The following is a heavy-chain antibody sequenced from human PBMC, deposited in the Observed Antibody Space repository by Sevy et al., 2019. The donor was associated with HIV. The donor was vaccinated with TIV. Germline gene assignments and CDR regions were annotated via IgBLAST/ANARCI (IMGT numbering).Heavy chain of an antibody. J-gene: IGHJ4*02. CDR1: GYTLTQLS. CDR3: ATTREYYQGKNGYFDD. V-gene: IGHV1-24*01. Sequence: ASVKVSCKVSGYTLTQLSMHWVRQAPGKGLEWMGSFDPEDGERIYAQKFQGRITMTEDTSTDTAYMDLSSLKSDDTAVYYCATTREYYQGKNGYFDDWGQGALVTVSS. D-gene: IGHD2-8*01. CDR2: FDPEDGER.